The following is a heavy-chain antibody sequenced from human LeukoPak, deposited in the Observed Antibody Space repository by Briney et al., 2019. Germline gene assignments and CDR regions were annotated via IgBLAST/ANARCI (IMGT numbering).Heavy chain of an antibody. D-gene: IGHD1-7*01. CDR2: ISGSGGST. V-gene: IGHV3-23*01. CDR1: RFTFSSYA. CDR3: AKEQNYGQFDY. J-gene: IGHJ4*02. Sequence: PGGSLRLSCAAPRFTFSSYATSWVRQAPGKGLEWVSTISGSGGSTYYADSVKGRFTISRDNPKNMLYLQMNGLRAEDTAEYYCAKEQNYGQFDYWGQGTLVTVSS.